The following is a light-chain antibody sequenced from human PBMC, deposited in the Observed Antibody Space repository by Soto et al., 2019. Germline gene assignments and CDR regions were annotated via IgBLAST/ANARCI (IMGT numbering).Light chain of an antibody. CDR3: SSYSSSSALDVI. Sequence: QSALTQPASVSGSPGQSITISCTGTSGDIGSYNRVSWYQQHPGKAPKLIIYEVTDRPSGVSNRFSGSKSGNTASLTISGLQAEDEADYYCSSYSSSSALDVIFGGGTQLTVL. CDR2: EVT. V-gene: IGLV2-14*01. J-gene: IGLJ2*01. CDR1: SGDIGSYNR.